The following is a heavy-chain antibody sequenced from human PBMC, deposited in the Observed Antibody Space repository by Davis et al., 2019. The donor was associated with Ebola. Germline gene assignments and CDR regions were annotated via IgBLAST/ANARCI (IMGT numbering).Heavy chain of an antibody. D-gene: IGHD3-10*01. Sequence: ASVKVSCKASGYTFSNYAFSWVRQAPGQGLEWLGWIGTYNANTHYAQKLQGRVTMTTDTSTSTAYMELRSLRSDDTAVYYCARSVTMVRGGWFDPWGQGTLVTVSS. CDR2: IGTYNANT. CDR3: ARSVTMVRGGWFDP. V-gene: IGHV1-18*01. J-gene: IGHJ5*02. CDR1: GYTFSNYA.